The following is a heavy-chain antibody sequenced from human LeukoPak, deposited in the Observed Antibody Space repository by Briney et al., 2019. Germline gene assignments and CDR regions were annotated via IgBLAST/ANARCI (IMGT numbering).Heavy chain of an antibody. J-gene: IGHJ4*02. CDR2: ISYNRST. Sequence: SETLSLTCTVSGDSMSTYYWSWIRQPPGEELEWIGFISYNRSTNHNPSLKSRVTISLDTPQNQFSLRLSSVTAADTAVYYCAREVGCSGGTCSPFDYWGQGILVTVSS. CDR3: AREVGCSGGTCSPFDY. D-gene: IGHD2-15*01. V-gene: IGHV4-59*01. CDR1: GDSMSTYY.